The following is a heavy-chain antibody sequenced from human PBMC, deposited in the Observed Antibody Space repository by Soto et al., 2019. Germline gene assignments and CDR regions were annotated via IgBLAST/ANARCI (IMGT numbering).Heavy chain of an antibody. J-gene: IGHJ2*01. CDR3: AKDQDNTDYYWIFDL. Sequence: GGSLRLSCAASGFNFRKFAMSWVRQAPGKGLEWVSGMSERSGPPLYADSVKGRFTISRDNSKSTLYLEMNNLRPEDTAVYYCAKDQDNTDYYWIFDLCRRLTPFTVSS. V-gene: IGHV3-23*01. D-gene: IGHD4-17*01. CDR2: MSERSGPP. CDR1: GFNFRKFA.